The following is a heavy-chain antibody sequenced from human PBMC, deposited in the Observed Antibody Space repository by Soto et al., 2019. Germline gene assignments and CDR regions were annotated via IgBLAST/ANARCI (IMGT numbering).Heavy chain of an antibody. CDR1: GFTFSGRS. CDR3: IRGFYGLHV. CDR2: VSPNGNDK. J-gene: IGHJ6*02. V-gene: IGHV3-64D*08. Sequence: GGSLRLSCSASGFTFSGRSMHWVRQAPGKGLEYVSGVSPNGNDKYYTDSVKGRFTISRDNSKNTLHLQMSSLRPEDTALFYCIRGFYGLHVWGQGTTVTVSS.